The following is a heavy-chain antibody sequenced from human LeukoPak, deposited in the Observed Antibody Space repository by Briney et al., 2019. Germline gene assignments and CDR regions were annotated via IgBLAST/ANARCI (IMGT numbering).Heavy chain of an antibody. D-gene: IGHD6-19*01. CDR3: AKDLRGYSSGWYPLGVDY. CDR1: GGTFSSYA. V-gene: IGHV1-69*05. CDR2: IIPIFGTA. J-gene: IGHJ4*02. Sequence: SVKVSCKASGGTFSSYAISWVRQAPGQGLEWMGRIIPIFGTANYAQKFQGRVTITTDESTSTAYTELSSLRSEDTAVYYCAKDLRGYSSGWYPLGVDYWGQGTLVTVSS.